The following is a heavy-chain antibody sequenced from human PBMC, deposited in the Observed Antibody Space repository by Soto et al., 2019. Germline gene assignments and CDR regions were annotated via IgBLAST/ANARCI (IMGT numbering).Heavy chain of an antibody. Sequence: QVQLQESGPGLVKPSETLSLTCTVSGAPISSYYWSWIRQPPGKGLEWIGYMYYSGSTTYNPALKSRVTISEDTSKNQFSLRLNSVTAADTAVYYCARDLAGCASGSCYALFQHWDQGIPVTVSS. D-gene: IGHD2-2*01. CDR2: MYYSGST. J-gene: IGHJ1*01. V-gene: IGHV4-59*01. CDR3: ARDLAGCASGSCYALFQH. CDR1: GAPISSYY.